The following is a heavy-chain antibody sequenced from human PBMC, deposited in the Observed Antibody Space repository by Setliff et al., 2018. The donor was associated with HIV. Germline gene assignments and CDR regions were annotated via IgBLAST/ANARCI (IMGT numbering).Heavy chain of an antibody. V-gene: IGHV5-51*01. CDR3: ATSPLGYCSGGSCYQYFDY. CDR1: GYSFTSYW. D-gene: IGHD2-15*01. Sequence: GESLKISCKGSGYSFTSYWIGWVRQMPGKGLEWMGIIYPGDSDTRYSPSFQGQVTISVDKSISTAYLQWSSLKASDTAMYYCATSPLGYCSGGSCYQYFDYWGPGTLVTVS. CDR2: IYPGDSDT. J-gene: IGHJ4*02.